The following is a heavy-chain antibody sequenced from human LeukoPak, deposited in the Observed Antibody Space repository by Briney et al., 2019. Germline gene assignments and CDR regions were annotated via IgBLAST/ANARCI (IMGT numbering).Heavy chain of an antibody. D-gene: IGHD6-13*01. Sequence: QPGRSLRLSCAASGFTFSSYGMHWVRQAPGKGLEWVAVISYDGSNKYYADSVKGRFTISRDNAKNSLYLQMNSLRAEDTAVYYCARGPQRYSSSRFDYWGQGTLVTVSS. J-gene: IGHJ4*02. V-gene: IGHV3-30*03. CDR3: ARGPQRYSSSRFDY. CDR2: ISYDGSNK. CDR1: GFTFSSYG.